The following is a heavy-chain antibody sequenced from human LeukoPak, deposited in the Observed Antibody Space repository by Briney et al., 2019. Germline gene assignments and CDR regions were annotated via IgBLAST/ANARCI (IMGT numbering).Heavy chain of an antibody. CDR3: AAFWSGYSRVYYFDY. CDR1: GGSISSGGYY. V-gene: IGHV4-31*03. D-gene: IGHD3-3*01. CDR2: IYYSGST. Sequence: SETLSLTCTVSGGSISSGGYYWSWIRQHPGKGLERIGYIYYSGSTYYNPSLKSRVTISVDTSKNQFSLKLSSVTAADTAVYYCAAFWSGYSRVYYFDYWGQGTLVTVSS. J-gene: IGHJ4*02.